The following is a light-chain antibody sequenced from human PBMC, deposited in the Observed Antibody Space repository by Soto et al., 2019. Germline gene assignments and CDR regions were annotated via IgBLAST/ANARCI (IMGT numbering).Light chain of an antibody. CDR2: RNN. CDR1: SSNIGAGYE. V-gene: IGLV1-40*01. J-gene: IGLJ2*01. CDR3: QSYDSSLSGYVV. Sequence: QPVLTQPPSVSGAPGQRVTISCTGNSSNIGAGYEVHWYQQLPGVAPKLLIYRNNNRPSGVPDRFSGSKSGNSASLAITGLQAEDEADYYCQSYDSSLSGYVVFGGRTKLTVL.